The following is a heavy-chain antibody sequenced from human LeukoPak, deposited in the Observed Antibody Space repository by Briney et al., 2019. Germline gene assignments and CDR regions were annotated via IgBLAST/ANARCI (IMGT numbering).Heavy chain of an antibody. CDR3: ARRFDH. CDR1: GFTFSSYE. Sequence: GGSLRLSCAASGFTFSSYEMNWVRQAPGKGLEWVSYITGSGDTIYYADSVKGRLTISRDTAKNSLYLQMNSLRAEDTAVYYCARRFDHWGQGTLVTVSS. CDR2: ITGSGDTI. V-gene: IGHV3-48*03. J-gene: IGHJ4*02.